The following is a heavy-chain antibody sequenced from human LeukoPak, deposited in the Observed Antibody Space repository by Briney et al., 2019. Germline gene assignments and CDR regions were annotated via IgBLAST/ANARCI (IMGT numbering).Heavy chain of an antibody. D-gene: IGHD6-13*01. Sequence: AASLKISCKGSGNSFTTYWIGWVRQMPGKGLEWMGIIYPDDSDTRYSPSFQGQVTISADKSSSTAYLQWSGLKASDSAMYYCARLQQHDGFQHWGQGTLVIVSS. J-gene: IGHJ1*01. CDR2: IYPDDSDT. CDR1: GNSFTTYW. CDR3: ARLQQHDGFQH. V-gene: IGHV5-51*01.